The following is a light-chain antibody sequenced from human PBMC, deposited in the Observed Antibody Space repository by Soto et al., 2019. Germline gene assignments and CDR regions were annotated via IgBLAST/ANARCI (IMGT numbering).Light chain of an antibody. CDR3: QQYNNWSPT. J-gene: IGKJ1*01. V-gene: IGKV3-15*01. Sequence: EIVMTQSPATLSVSPGERATLSCRASQSVSSNLAWYQQKPGQAPRLLIYGASTRATGIPARFSGSGSGTEFTLSISSLQSEDFAVYYCQQYNNWSPTFGQGTKVELK. CDR2: GAS. CDR1: QSVSSN.